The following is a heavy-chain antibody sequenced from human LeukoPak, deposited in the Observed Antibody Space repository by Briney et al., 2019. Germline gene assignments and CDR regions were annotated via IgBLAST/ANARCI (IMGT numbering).Heavy chain of an antibody. CDR1: AVTISSSSYY. J-gene: IGHJ5*02. CDR3: ASREHTTYSSGWSYHLNWFDP. V-gene: IGHV4-39*01. Sequence: SETLSLTCTVSAVTISSSSYYRHWIRQPPGKGLEWIGCIYYSGSAYYNPSLKSRGTISVETSKNQFSLKLSAVTAADTAVYYCASREHTTYSSGWSYHLNWFDPWGQGTLVTVSS. D-gene: IGHD6-19*01. CDR2: IYYSGSA.